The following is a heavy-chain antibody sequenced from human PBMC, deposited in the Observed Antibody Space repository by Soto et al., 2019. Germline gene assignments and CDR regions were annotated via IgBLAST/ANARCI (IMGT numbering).Heavy chain of an antibody. CDR3: ARDDGLSSTNVKAFDI. D-gene: IGHD2-2*01. V-gene: IGHV3-21*01. Sequence: LRLSCAASGFTFSRYYMNWVRQAPGKGLEWVSSISTTSTYTHYADSLKGRFTISRDNAKKLLYLQMDSLRAEDTAVYYCARDDGLSSTNVKAFDIWGQGTKVTVSS. J-gene: IGHJ3*02. CDR2: ISTTSTYT. CDR1: GFTFSRYY.